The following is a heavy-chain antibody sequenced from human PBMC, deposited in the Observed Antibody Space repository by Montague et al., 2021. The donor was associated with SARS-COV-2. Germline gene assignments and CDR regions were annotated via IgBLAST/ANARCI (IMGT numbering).Heavy chain of an antibody. J-gene: IGHJ4*02. Sequence: SLSASGFTVSSNYMSWVRQAPGKGLEWVSLIYSSGRTSYADSVKGRFTMSRDNSKNTLYLQMNSLRAEDTAVYYCARDFGETRDHWGQGTLVTVSS. D-gene: IGHD3-10*01. CDR3: ARDFGETRDH. CDR2: IYSSGRT. CDR1: GFTVSSNY. V-gene: IGHV3-53*01.